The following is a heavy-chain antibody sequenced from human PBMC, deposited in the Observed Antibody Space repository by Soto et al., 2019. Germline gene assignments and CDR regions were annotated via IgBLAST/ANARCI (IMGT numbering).Heavy chain of an antibody. J-gene: IGHJ6*02. V-gene: IGHV1-69-2*01. D-gene: IGHD3-22*01. Sequence: ASVKVSCKVSGKRSSDYNIHWVRQAPGKGPEWMGLVDPEDGETFYAEKFQGRVTITADTSIDTVYMVLSSLRSDDSAVYYCGHSGDYYALNVWGQGTTVTVS. CDR2: VDPEDGET. CDR1: GKRSSDYN. CDR3: GHSGDYYALNV.